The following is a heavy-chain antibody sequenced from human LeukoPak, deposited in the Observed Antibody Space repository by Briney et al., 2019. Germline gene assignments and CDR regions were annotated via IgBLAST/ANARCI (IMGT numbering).Heavy chain of an antibody. J-gene: IGHJ4*02. CDR3: ARDTYDFWSGHHSGYFDY. V-gene: IGHV1-8*02. Sequence: GASVKVSCKASGYTFTSYDINWVRQATGQGLEWMGWMNPNSGNTGYAQKFQGRVTMTRNTSISTAYMELSSLRSEDTAVYYCARDTYDFWSGHHSGYFDYWGQGTLVTVSS. CDR2: MNPNSGNT. CDR1: GYTFTSYD. D-gene: IGHD3-3*01.